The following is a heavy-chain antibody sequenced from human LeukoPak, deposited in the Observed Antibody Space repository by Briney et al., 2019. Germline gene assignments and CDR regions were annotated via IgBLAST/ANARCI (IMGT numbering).Heavy chain of an antibody. J-gene: IGHJ2*01. CDR1: GYTFTSYA. CDR2: INAGNGNT. D-gene: IGHD6-13*01. Sequence: ASVKVSCKASGYTFTSYAMHWVRQAPGQRLEWRGWINAGNGNTKYSQKFQGRVTITRDTSASTAYMELSSLRSEDTAVYYCARDPQQQLVVWYFDLWGRGTLVTVSS. CDR3: ARDPQQQLVVWYFDL. V-gene: IGHV1-3*01.